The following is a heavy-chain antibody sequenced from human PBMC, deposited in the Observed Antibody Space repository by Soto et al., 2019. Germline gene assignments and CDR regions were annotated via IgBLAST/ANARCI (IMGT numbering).Heavy chain of an antibody. D-gene: IGHD2-21*02. V-gene: IGHV1-69*01. Sequence: QVQLVQSGAEVKKPGSSVKVSCKASGGTFSSYAISWVRQAPGQGLEWMGGIIPIFGTANYAQKFQGRVMITADESTSTAYMELSSLRSEDTAVYYCATAYCGGDCSLRGVGNDAFDIWGQGTMVTVSS. J-gene: IGHJ3*02. CDR1: GGTFSSYA. CDR3: ATAYCGGDCSLRGVGNDAFDI. CDR2: IIPIFGTA.